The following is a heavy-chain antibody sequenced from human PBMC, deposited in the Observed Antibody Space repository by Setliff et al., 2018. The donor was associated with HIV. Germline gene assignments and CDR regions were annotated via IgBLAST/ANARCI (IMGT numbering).Heavy chain of an antibody. CDR2: INAANGKT. CDR1: GYTFSTYG. J-gene: IGHJ4*02. CDR3: ARDYSGTYYGDIDW. Sequence: EASVKVSCKASGYTFSTYGMHWVRQAPGQRLEWMGWINAANGKTKYSQEFQGRLTITGDISASTVDMELSRLKPEDTALYFCARDYSGTYYGDIDWWGQGTLVTVSS. V-gene: IGHV1-3*01. D-gene: IGHD1-26*01.